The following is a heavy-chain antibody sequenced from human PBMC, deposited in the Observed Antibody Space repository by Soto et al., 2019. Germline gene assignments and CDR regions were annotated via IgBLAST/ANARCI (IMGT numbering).Heavy chain of an antibody. CDR3: ASVPRVAATGH. D-gene: IGHD2-15*01. Sequence: QVQLQQWGAGLLKPSETLSLTCAVYGGSFSGYYWSWIRQPPGKGLEWIGEINHSGSTNYNPSLKSRVTISVDTSKNQFSLKLSSVTAADTAVYYCASVPRVAATGHWGQGTLVTVSS. V-gene: IGHV4-34*01. CDR1: GGSFSGYY. CDR2: INHSGST. J-gene: IGHJ4*02.